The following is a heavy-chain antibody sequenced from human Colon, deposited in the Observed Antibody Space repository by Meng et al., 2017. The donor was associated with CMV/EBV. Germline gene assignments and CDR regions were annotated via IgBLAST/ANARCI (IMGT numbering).Heavy chain of an antibody. CDR3: ATDHLWGMPN. Sequence: VELVESGGVVVQPGGSLRLSCVTSGFIFSHYSMQWVRQSPGKGLEWVAHIRFDGSQQFYVQSVKGRFTVSRHDPKNTLYLQMNDLRPEDTGVYYCATDHLWGMPNWGRGTLVTVSS. CDR2: IRFDGSQQ. CDR1: GFIFSHYS. J-gene: IGHJ4*02. D-gene: IGHD3-3*02. V-gene: IGHV3-30*02.